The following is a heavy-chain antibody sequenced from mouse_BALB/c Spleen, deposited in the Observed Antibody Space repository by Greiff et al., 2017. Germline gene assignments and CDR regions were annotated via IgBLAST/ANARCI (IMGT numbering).Heavy chain of an antibody. D-gene: IGHD1-1*02. CDR1: GFSLTSYG. Sequence: VQLVESGPGLVAPSQSLSITCTVSGFSLTSYGVHWVRQPPGKGLEWLGVIWAGGSTNYNSALMSRLSISKDNSKSQVFLKMNSLQTDDTAMYYCAREGNGRWYFDVWGAGTTVTVSS. CDR2: IWAGGST. CDR3: AREGNGRWYFDV. V-gene: IGHV2-9*02. J-gene: IGHJ1*01.